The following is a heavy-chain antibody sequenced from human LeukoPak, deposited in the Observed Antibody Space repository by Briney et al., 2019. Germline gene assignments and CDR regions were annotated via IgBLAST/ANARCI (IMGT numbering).Heavy chain of an antibody. CDR2: INHSGST. CDR1: GGSFSGYY. V-gene: IGHV4-34*01. J-gene: IGHJ6*02. Sequence: SETLSLTCAVYGGSFSGYYWSWIRQPPGEGLEWIGEINHSGSTNYNPSLKSRVTISVDTSKNQFSLKLSSVTAADTAVYYCARGSSHSSSSGRRSYYYYGMDVWGQGTTVTVSS. CDR3: ARGSSHSSSSGRRSYYYYGMDV. D-gene: IGHD6-6*01.